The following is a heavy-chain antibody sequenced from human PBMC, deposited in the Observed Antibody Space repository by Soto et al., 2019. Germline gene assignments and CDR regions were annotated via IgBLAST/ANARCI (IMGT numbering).Heavy chain of an antibody. CDR2: INPNSGGT. J-gene: IGHJ6*02. V-gene: IGHV1-2*02. CDR3: AILSGAVRSYYYYGMDV. Sequence: ASVKGCFKTSGYAFTGYYMHLVRQAPGQGLEWMGWINPNSGGTNYAQKFQGRVTMTRDTSISTAYMELSRLRSDDTAVYYCAILSGAVRSYYYYGMDVWGQGTPVTVSS. CDR1: GYAFTGYY. D-gene: IGHD3-3*01.